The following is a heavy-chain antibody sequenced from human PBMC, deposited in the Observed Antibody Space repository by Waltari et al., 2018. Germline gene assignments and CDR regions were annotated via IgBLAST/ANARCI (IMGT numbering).Heavy chain of an antibody. J-gene: IGHJ4*02. D-gene: IGHD2-2*01. CDR1: GFGFSTYW. V-gene: IGHV3-7*01. CDR3: ANSPVESGATGSVKPWGFDY. Sequence: EVQLVESGGGLVQPGGSLRLSCKASGFGFSTYWFSWVRRAPGKGLEWVASIREDGSDKYYVDSVKGRFTISRDNAKTSLYLQMNSLRAEDTAVYFCANSPVESGATGSVKPWGFDYWGQGNLVTVSS. CDR2: IREDGSDK.